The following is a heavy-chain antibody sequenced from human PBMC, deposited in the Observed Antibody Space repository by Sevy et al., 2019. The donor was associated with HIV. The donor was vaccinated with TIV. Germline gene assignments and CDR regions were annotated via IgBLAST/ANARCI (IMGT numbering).Heavy chain of an antibody. D-gene: IGHD4-17*01. CDR2: IIPIFGTA. Sequence: ASVKVSCKASGGTFSSYAISWVRQAPGQGLEWMGGIIPIFGTANYAQKFQGRVTITADESTSTAYMELSSLRSEDTAVYYCARVDDYGGNPPYYYYYMDVWGKGTTVTVSS. V-gene: IGHV1-69*13. CDR1: GGTFSSYA. J-gene: IGHJ6*03. CDR3: ARVDDYGGNPPYYYYYMDV.